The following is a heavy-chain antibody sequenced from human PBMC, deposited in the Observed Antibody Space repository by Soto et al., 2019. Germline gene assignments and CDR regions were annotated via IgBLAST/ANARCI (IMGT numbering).Heavy chain of an antibody. J-gene: IGHJ6*03. V-gene: IGHV3-23*01. D-gene: IGHD3-3*01. CDR1: GFTFSSYA. CDR2: ISGSGGST. CDR3: AKQRAPPTIFGVVIIPDYYYYMDV. Sequence: GGSLILSCAASGFTFSSYAMSWVRQAPGKGLEWVSAISGSGGSTYYADSVKGRFTISRDNSKNTLYLQMNSLRAEDTAVYYCAKQRAPPTIFGVVIIPDYYYYMDVWGKGTTVTVSS.